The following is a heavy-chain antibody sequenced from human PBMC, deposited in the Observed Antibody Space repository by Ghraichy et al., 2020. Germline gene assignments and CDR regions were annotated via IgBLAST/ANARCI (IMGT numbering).Heavy chain of an antibody. CDR1: GFTFSSYD. D-gene: IGHD6-19*01. J-gene: IGHJ4*02. V-gene: IGHV3-13*01. Sequence: GGSLRLSCAASGFTFSSYDMHWVRQATGKGLEWVSAIGTAGDTYYPGSVKGRFTISRENAKNSLYLQMNSLRAGDTAMYYCARGDSSGRYFDYWGQGTLVTVSS. CDR2: IGTAGDT. CDR3: ARGDSSGRYFDY.